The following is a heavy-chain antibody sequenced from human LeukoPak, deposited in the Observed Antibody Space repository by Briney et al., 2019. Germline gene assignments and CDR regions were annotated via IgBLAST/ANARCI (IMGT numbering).Heavy chain of an antibody. CDR2: IYTSGST. Sequence: ASETLSLTCTVSGGSISSYYWSWIRQPAGKGLEWIGRIYTSGSTNYNPSLKSRVTMSVDTSKNQFSLKLSSVTAADTAVYYCARDLQRGYSGYDLYYYYGMDVWGQGTTVTVPS. CDR3: ARDLQRGYSGYDLYYYYGMDV. V-gene: IGHV4-4*07. CDR1: GGSISSYY. D-gene: IGHD5-12*01. J-gene: IGHJ6*02.